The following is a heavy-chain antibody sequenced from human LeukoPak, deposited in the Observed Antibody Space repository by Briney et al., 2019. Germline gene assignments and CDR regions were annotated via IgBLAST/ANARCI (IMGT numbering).Heavy chain of an antibody. J-gene: IGHJ6*02. CDR1: GGTFSSYA. Sequence: GASVKVSCKASGGTFSSYAISWVRQAPGQGLEWMGRIIPILGIANYAQKFRGRVTITADKSTSTAYMELSSLRSEDTAVYYCATRGYSYGRENYYYYGMDVWGQGTTVTVSS. V-gene: IGHV1-69*04. CDR2: IIPILGIA. D-gene: IGHD5-18*01. CDR3: ATRGYSYGRENYYYYGMDV.